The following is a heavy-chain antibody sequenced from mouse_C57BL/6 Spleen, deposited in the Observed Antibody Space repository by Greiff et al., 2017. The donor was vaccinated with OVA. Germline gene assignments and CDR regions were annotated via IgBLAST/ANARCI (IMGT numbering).Heavy chain of an antibody. V-gene: IGHV1-64*01. Sequence: QVQLQQPGAELVKPGASVKLSCKASGYTFTSYWMPWVKQRPGQGLEWIGMIHPNSGSTNYNEKFKRKATLTVDKSSSTAYMQLSSLTSEDSAVYYCARPTVDYAMDYWGQGTSVTVSS. J-gene: IGHJ4*01. CDR1: GYTFTSYW. D-gene: IGHD1-1*01. CDR3: ARPTVDYAMDY. CDR2: IHPNSGST.